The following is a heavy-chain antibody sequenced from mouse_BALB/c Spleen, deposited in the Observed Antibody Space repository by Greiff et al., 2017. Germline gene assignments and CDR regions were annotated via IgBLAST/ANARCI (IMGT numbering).Heavy chain of an antibody. D-gene: IGHD2-4*01. Sequence: VQLQQPGAELVKPGASVKLSCKASGYTFTSYWMHWVKQRPGQGLEWIGEINPSNGRTNYNEKFKSKATLTVDKSSSTAYMQLSSLTSEDSAVYYCARGDYDYDGGYYYSMDYWGQGTSVTVSS. CDR3: ARGDYDYDGGYYYSMDY. V-gene: IGHV1S81*02. CDR2: INPSNGRT. J-gene: IGHJ4*01. CDR1: GYTFTSYW.